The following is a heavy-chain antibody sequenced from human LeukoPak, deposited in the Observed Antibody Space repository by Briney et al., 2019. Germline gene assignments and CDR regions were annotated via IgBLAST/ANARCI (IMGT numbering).Heavy chain of an antibody. CDR2: ISYDGSNK. Sequence: PGRSLRLSCAASGFTFSSYAMHWVRQAPGKGLEWVAVISYDGSNKYYADSVKGRFTISRDNSKNTLYLQMNSLRAEDTAVYYCARERRSSGSYSFDYWGQGTLVTVSS. D-gene: IGHD1-26*01. V-gene: IGHV3-30-3*01. J-gene: IGHJ4*02. CDR3: ARERRSSGSYSFDY. CDR1: GFTFSSYA.